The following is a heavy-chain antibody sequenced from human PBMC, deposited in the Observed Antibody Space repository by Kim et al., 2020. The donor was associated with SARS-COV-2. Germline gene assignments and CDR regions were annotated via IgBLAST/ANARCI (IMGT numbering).Heavy chain of an antibody. D-gene: IGHD4-17*01. J-gene: IGHJ4*02. V-gene: IGHV3-48*03. Sequence: GGSLRLSCAASGFTFSSYEMNWVRQAPGKGLEWVSYISSSGSTIYYADSVKGRFTISRDNAKNSLYLQMNSLRAEDTAVYYCAREYGDYSTRFDYWGQGTLVTVSS. CDR2: ISSSGSTI. CDR1: GFTFSSYE. CDR3: AREYGDYSTRFDY.